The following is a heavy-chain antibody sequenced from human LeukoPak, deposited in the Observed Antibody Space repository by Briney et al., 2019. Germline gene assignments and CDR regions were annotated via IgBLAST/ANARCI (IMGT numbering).Heavy chain of an antibody. J-gene: IGHJ5*02. CDR2: IIAILCTA. Sequence: SVQVSCKASGGTFNSYGISWVRQAPGQGLEGTGGIIAILCTAKYAQKFQGRVTITAGESTSTAYMELSSLRSEDTAVYYCARDHDSGPNWFDPWGQGTLVTVSS. CDR1: GGTFNSYG. CDR3: ARDHDSGPNWFDP. D-gene: IGHD3-22*01. V-gene: IGHV1-69*13.